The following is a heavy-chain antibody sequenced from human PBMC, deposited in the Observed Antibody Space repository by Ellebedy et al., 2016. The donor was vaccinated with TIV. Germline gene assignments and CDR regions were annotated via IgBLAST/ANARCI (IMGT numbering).Heavy chain of an antibody. D-gene: IGHD3-10*01. CDR3: TRDLMASNWFDP. V-gene: IGHV3-53*01. J-gene: IGHJ5*02. CDR1: GFTVSSNY. Sequence: GESLKISCAASGFTVSSNYMSWVRQAPGKGLEWVSVFYSGGSTYYADSVKGRFTISRDNSKNTLYLQMNSLRAEDTAVYYCTRDLMASNWFDPWGQGTLVTVSS. CDR2: FYSGGST.